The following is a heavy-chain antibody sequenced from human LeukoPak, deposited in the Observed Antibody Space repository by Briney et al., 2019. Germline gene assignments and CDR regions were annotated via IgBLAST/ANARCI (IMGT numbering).Heavy chain of an antibody. D-gene: IGHD3-22*01. CDR1: GGSINSYY. CDR3: ARVRDRSSYFYDFDY. V-gene: IGHV4-59*01. Sequence: SETLSLTCTVSGGSINSYYWSWIRQPPGKGLEGIGCIHYSGSTNYNPSLKSRVTISVDTSKNQFSLRRSSVTAADTAVYYCARVRDRSSYFYDFDYWDQGPLVTVSS. J-gene: IGHJ4*02. CDR2: IHYSGST.